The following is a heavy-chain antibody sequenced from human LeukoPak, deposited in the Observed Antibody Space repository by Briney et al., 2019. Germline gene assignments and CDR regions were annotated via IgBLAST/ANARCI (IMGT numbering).Heavy chain of an antibody. CDR1: GFTFGDYA. Sequence: GGSLRLSCRASGFTFGDYAMSWFRQAPGKGLEWVGFIRSKAYGGTTEYAASVKGRFTISRDDSKSIAYLQMNSLKTEDTAVYYCTRDPPEGNSGSHTYYYYGMDVWGQGTTVTVSS. J-gene: IGHJ6*02. CDR3: TRDPPEGNSGSHTYYYYGMDV. CDR2: IRSKAYGGTT. V-gene: IGHV3-49*03. D-gene: IGHD1-26*01.